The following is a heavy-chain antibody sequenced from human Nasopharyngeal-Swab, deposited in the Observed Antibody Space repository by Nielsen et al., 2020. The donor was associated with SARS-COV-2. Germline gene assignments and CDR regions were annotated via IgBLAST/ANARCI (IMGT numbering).Heavy chain of an antibody. CDR2: ISGSGRTT. J-gene: IGHJ4*02. CDR1: GFTFSDYG. V-gene: IGHV3-23*01. Sequence: GGSLRLSCEASGFTFSDYGMSWVRQAPGKGLQWVSAISGSGRTTFYADSVKGRFTISRDNSKNTMYLQMNSLRDEDTAIYYCARGRARIVGATDFDYWGQGTLVTVSS. CDR3: ARGRARIVGATDFDY. D-gene: IGHD1-26*01.